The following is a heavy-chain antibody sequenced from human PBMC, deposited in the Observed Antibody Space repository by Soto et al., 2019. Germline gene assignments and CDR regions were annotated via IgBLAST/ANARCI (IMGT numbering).Heavy chain of an antibody. D-gene: IGHD3-3*01. Sequence: SETLSLTCAVYGGSFSGYYWSWIRQPPGKGLEWIGEINHSGSTNYNPSLKSPVTISVDTSKNQFSLNLSSVTAAATAVYYCASTSYYDFWSGIMGDYYYGMDVWGQGTTVTVSS. CDR2: INHSGST. CDR3: ASTSYYDFWSGIMGDYYYGMDV. V-gene: IGHV4-34*01. CDR1: GGSFSGYY. J-gene: IGHJ6*02.